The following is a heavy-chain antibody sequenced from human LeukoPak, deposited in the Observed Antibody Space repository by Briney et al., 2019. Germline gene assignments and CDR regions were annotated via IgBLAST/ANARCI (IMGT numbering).Heavy chain of an antibody. Sequence: GGSLRLSCGASGFTLSDHYMDWVRQAPGKGLEWVDRSRNKDNNYNTECAASVKGRFTISRDDSKNSLFLQMNSLKIEDTAVYYCARAGDYYSTGDCWGQGTLVTVSS. D-gene: IGHD3-22*01. J-gene: IGHJ4*02. V-gene: IGHV3-72*01. CDR3: ARAGDYYSTGDC. CDR1: GFTLSDHY. CDR2: SRNKDNNYNT.